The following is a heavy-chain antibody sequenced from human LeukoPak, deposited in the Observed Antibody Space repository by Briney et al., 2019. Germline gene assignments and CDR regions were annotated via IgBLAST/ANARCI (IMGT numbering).Heavy chain of an antibody. CDR1: GYSFTSYW. CDR2: IDPSDSYT. Sequence: GESLKISCKGSGYSFTSYWISWVRQMPGKGLEWMGRIDPSDSYTNYSPSFQGHVTISSDKSITTAYLQWSSLKASDTAICYCARHGSSGWYLDWFDPWGQGTLVTVSS. CDR3: ARHGSSGWYLDWFDP. J-gene: IGHJ5*02. D-gene: IGHD6-19*01. V-gene: IGHV5-10-1*01.